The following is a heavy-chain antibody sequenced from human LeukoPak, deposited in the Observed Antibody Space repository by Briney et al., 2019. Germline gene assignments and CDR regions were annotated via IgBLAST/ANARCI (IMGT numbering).Heavy chain of an antibody. D-gene: IGHD3-10*01. CDR3: AKDKGPDYYGSGSYGNFFDY. CDR2: NSWDGGST. Sequence: GGSLRLSCAASGFTFDDYAMHWVRQAPGKGLEWVSLNSWDGGSTYYADSVKGRFTISRDNSKNSLYLQMNSLRAEDTALYYCAKDKGPDYYGSGSYGNFFDYWGQGTLVTVSS. V-gene: IGHV3-43D*03. J-gene: IGHJ4*02. CDR1: GFTFDDYA.